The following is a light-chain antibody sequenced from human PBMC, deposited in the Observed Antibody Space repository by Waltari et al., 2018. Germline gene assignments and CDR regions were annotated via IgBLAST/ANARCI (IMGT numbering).Light chain of an antibody. CDR1: QSVGRY. CDR2: DAS. J-gene: IGKJ1*01. Sequence: EIVLTQSPGTLSLSTGERATLSCRASQSVGRYLAWYQQKPGQAPRLLIYDASTRATGIPDRFSGRVSGTDFSVTICRLGSQDFAVYYCQKYVNLPATFDDGTKVEIK. V-gene: IGKV3-20*01. CDR3: QKYVNLPAT.